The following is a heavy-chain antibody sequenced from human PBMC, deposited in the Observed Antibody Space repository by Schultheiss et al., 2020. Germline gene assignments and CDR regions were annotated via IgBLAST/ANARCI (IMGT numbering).Heavy chain of an antibody. CDR3: ASKTSIAARVSYYYYGMDV. CDR2: ISGSGGST. D-gene: IGHD6-6*01. V-gene: IGHV3-23*01. J-gene: IGHJ6*02. CDR1: GFTFSSYA. Sequence: GGSLRLSCAASGFTFSSYAMSWVRQAPGKGLEWVSAISGSGGSTYYADSVKGRFTISRDNSKKMLYLQMNSLRAEDTAVYYCASKTSIAARVSYYYYGMDVWGQGTTVTVSS.